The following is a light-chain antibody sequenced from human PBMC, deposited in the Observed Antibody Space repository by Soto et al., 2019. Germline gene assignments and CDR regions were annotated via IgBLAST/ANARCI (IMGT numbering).Light chain of an antibody. V-gene: IGLV2-8*01. J-gene: IGLJ1*01. Sequence: QSVLTXPPSASGSPGQSVTISCTGTSSDVGRYNYISWYQQRPGKAPKLIIYEVSKRPSGVPDRLSGFKYGNTASLTVSGLQAEDEADYYCSSYAGNSRYVFGTGTKVTVL. CDR1: SSDVGRYNY. CDR2: EVS. CDR3: SSYAGNSRYV.